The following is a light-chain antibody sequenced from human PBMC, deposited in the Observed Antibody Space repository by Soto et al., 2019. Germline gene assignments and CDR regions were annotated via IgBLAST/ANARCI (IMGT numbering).Light chain of an antibody. V-gene: IGKV3-20*01. J-gene: IGKJ1*01. CDR1: QSVSSSY. Sequence: IVLTQSPGTLSLSPGERATLSCRASQSVSSSYLDWYQQKPGQAPRLLIYGASNRATAIPDRFSGSGSGTDFTLTISRLEPEDFAVYYCQQYDDSPGTFGQGTKVEIK. CDR2: GAS. CDR3: QQYDDSPGT.